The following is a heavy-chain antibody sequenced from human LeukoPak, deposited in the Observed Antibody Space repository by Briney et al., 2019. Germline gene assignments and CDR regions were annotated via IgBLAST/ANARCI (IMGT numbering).Heavy chain of an antibody. D-gene: IGHD4-17*01. Sequence: PGGSLRLSCAASGFTVSSNYMSWVRQAPGKGLEWVSYISSSSSTIYYADSVKGRFTISRDNAKNSLYLQMNSLRAEDTAVYYCARDLRGDYVVAWYFDLWGRGTLVTVSS. V-gene: IGHV3-48*01. J-gene: IGHJ2*01. CDR2: ISSSSSTI. CDR1: GFTVSSNY. CDR3: ARDLRGDYVVAWYFDL.